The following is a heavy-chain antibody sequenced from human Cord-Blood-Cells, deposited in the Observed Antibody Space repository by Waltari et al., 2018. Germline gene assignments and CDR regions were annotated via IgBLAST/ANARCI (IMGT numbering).Heavy chain of an antibody. V-gene: IGHV6-1*01. CDR3: AREYKSEVRYAFDI. CDR1: GDSVSSNRAA. CDR2: TYYRSKWYN. Sequence: QVQLQQSGPGLVKTSQTLSLTCAISGDSVSSNRAAWNWIRQSPSRGLEWLGRTYYRSKWYNDYAVSVKSRITINPDTSKNQVSLQLNSVTPEDTAVYYCAREYKSEVRYAFDIWGQGTMVTVSS. D-gene: IGHD1-20*01. J-gene: IGHJ3*02.